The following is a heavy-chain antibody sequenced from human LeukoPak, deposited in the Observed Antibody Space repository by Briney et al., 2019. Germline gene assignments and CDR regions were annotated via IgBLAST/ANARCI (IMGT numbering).Heavy chain of an antibody. CDR1: SGSISSSHYS. V-gene: IGHV4-39*01. CDR2: IYSSGST. J-gene: IGHJ4*02. CDR3: ARLSSEYYDFSSHIDY. Sequence: PSETLSLTCTVSSGSISSSHYSWGWIRQPPGKGLEWIGTIYSSGSTYSNPSLKSRVTMSMDTSKNQFSLKLTSVTAAETGVYYCARLSSEYYDFSSHIDYWGQGTLVTVSS. D-gene: IGHD3-3*01.